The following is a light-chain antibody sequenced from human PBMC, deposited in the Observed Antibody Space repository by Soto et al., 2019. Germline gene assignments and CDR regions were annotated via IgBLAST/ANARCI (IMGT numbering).Light chain of an antibody. CDR1: RSVSSN. Sequence: EMVMTQSPATLSVSPGERATLSCRASRSVSSNLAWYQQKPGQAPRPLIYGASTRATGIPARFSGSGSGTEFTLTISSLQSEDFAIYYCQQYNNWPPYTFGQGTKLEIK. CDR3: QQYNNWPPYT. CDR2: GAS. J-gene: IGKJ2*01. V-gene: IGKV3-15*01.